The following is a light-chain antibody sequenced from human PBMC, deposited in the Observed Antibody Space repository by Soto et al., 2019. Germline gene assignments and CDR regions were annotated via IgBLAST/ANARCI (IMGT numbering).Light chain of an antibody. J-gene: IGKJ1*01. CDR1: QTISTN. CDR3: QQYYKWPRT. V-gene: IGKV3-15*01. Sequence: EVLMTQSPVTLFLSPGETVTLSCRASQTISTNLAWYQHRPGQPPRLLIYGASTRATGIPATFSGSGSGTDFSLIISSLQSEDVAIYYCQQYYKWPRTFGPGTKVEIK. CDR2: GAS.